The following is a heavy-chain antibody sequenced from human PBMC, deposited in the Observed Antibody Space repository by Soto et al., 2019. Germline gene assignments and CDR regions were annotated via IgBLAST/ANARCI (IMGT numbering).Heavy chain of an antibody. Sequence: SETLSLTCTVSGGSISSYYWSWIRQPPGKGLEWIGYMFYSGSTNYNPSLKSRVTISVDTSKNQFSLKLSSVTAADTAVYYCASGIYDYIWGSYRRQLDYWGQGTLVTVSS. D-gene: IGHD3-16*02. J-gene: IGHJ4*02. CDR1: GGSISSYY. CDR3: ASGIYDYIWGSYRRQLDY. CDR2: MFYSGST. V-gene: IGHV4-59*08.